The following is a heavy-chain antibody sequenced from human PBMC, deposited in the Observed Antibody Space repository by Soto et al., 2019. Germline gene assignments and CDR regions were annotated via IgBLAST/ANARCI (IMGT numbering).Heavy chain of an antibody. J-gene: IGHJ5*02. V-gene: IGHV4-4*07. CDR3: ARGSTWQGRDWFDP. CDR2: IYTSGST. Sequence: PSETLSLTCTVSGGSISIYYWSWIRHTAGKGLEWIGRIYTSGSTNYNPSLKSRVTMSVDTSKNQFSLKLSSVTAADTAVYYCARGSTWQGRDWFDPWGQGTLVTVSS. CDR1: GGSISIYY. D-gene: IGHD6-13*01.